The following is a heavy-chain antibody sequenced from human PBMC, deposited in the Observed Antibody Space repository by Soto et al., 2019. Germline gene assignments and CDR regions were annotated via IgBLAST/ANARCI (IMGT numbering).Heavy chain of an antibody. CDR3: ERVDD. CDR1: GVPFSRVI. CDR2: ISSGSSDT. J-gene: IGHJ4*02. V-gene: IGHV3-21*01. Sequence: GGSLDLSCDASGVPFSRVIVKWVRQVPGKGLEWVASISSGSSDTWYADSVKGRFIISRDNAQNSLFLQMNTLRHEETAMYYCERVDDWGPVNQVTFSS.